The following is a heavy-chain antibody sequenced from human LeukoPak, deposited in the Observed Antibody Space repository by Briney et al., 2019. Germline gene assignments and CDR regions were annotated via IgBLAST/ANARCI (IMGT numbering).Heavy chain of an antibody. D-gene: IGHD3-22*01. V-gene: IGHV1-2*02. J-gene: IGHJ4*02. CDR2: INPKSGGT. Sequence: ASVKVSGKASAYTFTGYYMHWVRQASGQGLEWMGWINPKSGGTNYAQTFQGRVTMTRDTSIRTPYMALSGLRSDDAALYYCASDRDNSGYYRKVFAYWSQGTLVTVSS. CDR3: ASDRDNSGYYRKVFAY. CDR1: AYTFTGYY.